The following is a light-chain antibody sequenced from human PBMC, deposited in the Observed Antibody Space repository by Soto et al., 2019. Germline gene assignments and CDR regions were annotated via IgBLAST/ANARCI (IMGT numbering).Light chain of an antibody. V-gene: IGLV2-14*03. Sequence: QSALTQPASVSGSPGQSSTISFTGTSSDVGGYKYFSWYQQHPGKATKLMIYDISNRPSGVSNRFSDSKSDNTASLTISGLQAEDGDDYYCSSYTRSSTRVFGTGTKVTVL. CDR2: DIS. J-gene: IGLJ1*01. CDR3: SSYTRSSTRV. CDR1: SSDVGGYKY.